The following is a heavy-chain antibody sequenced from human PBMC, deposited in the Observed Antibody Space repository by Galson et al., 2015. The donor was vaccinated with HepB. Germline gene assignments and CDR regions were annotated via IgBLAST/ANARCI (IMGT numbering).Heavy chain of an antibody. D-gene: IGHD2-2*01. J-gene: IGHJ6*02. CDR1: GFTLSSYW. CDR2: INSDGSST. V-gene: IGHV3-74*01. Sequence: SLRLSCAASGFTLSSYWMHWVRQAPGKGLVWVSRINSDGSSTSYADSVKGRFTISRDNAKNTLYLQMNSLRAEDTAVYYCARVGGNTDIVVVPAAAYYYGMDVWGQGTTVTVSS. CDR3: ARVGGNTDIVVVPAAAYYYGMDV.